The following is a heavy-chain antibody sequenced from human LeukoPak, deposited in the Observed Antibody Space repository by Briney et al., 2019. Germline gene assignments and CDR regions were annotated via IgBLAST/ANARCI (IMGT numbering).Heavy chain of an antibody. V-gene: IGHV4-59*01. CDR2: IYYSGST. CDR3: ARYNYCSSTSCYYYYYYMDV. CDR1: GGSISSYY. J-gene: IGHJ6*03. Sequence: PSETLSLTCTVSGGSISSYYWSWIRQPPGKGLEWIAYIYYSGSTNYNPSLKSRVTISVDTSKNQFSLKLSSVTAADTAVYYCARYNYCSSTSCYYYYYYMDVWGKGTTVTVSS. D-gene: IGHD2-2*01.